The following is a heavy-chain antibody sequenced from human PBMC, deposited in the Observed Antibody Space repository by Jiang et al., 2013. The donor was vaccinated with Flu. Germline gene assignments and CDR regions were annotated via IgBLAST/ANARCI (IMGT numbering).Heavy chain of an antibody. D-gene: IGHD4-17*01. CDR2: IYYSGST. CDR3: ARDTSTDYGDGAFDI. V-gene: IGHV4-30-4*01. Sequence: GLVKPSQTLSLTCTVSGGSISSGDYYWSWIRQPPGKGLEWIGYIYYSGSTYYNPSLKSRVTISVDTSKNQFSLKLSSVTAADTAVYYCARDTSTDYGDGAFDIWGQGTMVTVSS. CDR1: GGSISSGDYY. J-gene: IGHJ3*02.